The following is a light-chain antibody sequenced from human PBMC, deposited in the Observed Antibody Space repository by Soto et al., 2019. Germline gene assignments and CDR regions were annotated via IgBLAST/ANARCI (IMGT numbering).Light chain of an antibody. V-gene: IGLV7-43*01. J-gene: IGLJ3*02. CDR3: LLFFSSTQRWV. CDR2: STS. CDR1: SGAVTSGYY. Sequence: QAVVTQEPSLTASPGGTVTLTCASSSGAVTSGYYPNWFQQKPGQAPRTLIYSTSNKHSWTPAHFSGSLLGGKAALTLSGVQPEDEAEYYCLLFFSSTQRWVFGGGTKVTVL.